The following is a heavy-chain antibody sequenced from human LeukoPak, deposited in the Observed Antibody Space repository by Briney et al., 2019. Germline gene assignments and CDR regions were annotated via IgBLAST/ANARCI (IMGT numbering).Heavy chain of an antibody. CDR1: EFTFSSYS. V-gene: IGHV3-21*01. Sequence: PGGSLRLSCAASEFTFSSYSMNWVRQAPGKGLEWVSSISSSSSYIYYADSVKGRFTISRDNAKNSLYLQMNSLRAEDTAVYYCARDSGLVARYYYYYMDVWGKGTTVTVSS. CDR2: ISSSSSYI. J-gene: IGHJ6*03. CDR3: ARDSGLVARYYYYYMDV. D-gene: IGHD2-15*01.